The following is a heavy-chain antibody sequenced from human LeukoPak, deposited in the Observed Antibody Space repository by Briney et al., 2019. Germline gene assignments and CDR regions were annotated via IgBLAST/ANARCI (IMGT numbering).Heavy chain of an antibody. V-gene: IGHV4-59*12. CDR1: GGSTSSYY. D-gene: IGHD2-21*02. Sequence: SETLSLTCTVSGGSTSSYYWSWIRQPAGKGLEWIGEIYHSGSTNYNPSLKSRVTISIDKSKNQFSLKLSSVTAADTAVYYCARSYCGGDCYSSLDYWGQGTLVTVSS. CDR2: IYHSGST. J-gene: IGHJ4*02. CDR3: ARSYCGGDCYSSLDY.